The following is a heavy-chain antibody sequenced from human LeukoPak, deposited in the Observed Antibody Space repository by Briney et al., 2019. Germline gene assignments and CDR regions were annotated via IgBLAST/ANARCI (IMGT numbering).Heavy chain of an antibody. V-gene: IGHV1-69*05. D-gene: IGHD7-27*01. J-gene: IGHJ3*02. Sequence: GASVKVSCKASGGTFSSYAISWVRQAPGQGLEWMGRIIPIFGTANYAQKFQGRGTITTDESTSTAYMELSSLRSEDTAVYYCARDLELPSNWDAFDIWGQGTMVTVSS. CDR1: GGTFSSYA. CDR2: IIPIFGTA. CDR3: ARDLELPSNWDAFDI.